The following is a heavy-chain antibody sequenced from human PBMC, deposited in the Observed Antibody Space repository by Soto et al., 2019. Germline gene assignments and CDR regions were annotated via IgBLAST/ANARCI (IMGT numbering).Heavy chain of an antibody. CDR1: GFTFSDYP. CDR3: AGIDSDDINGYYPGES. Sequence: QVQLVESGGGVVKPGRSLRLSCAASGFTFSDYPMYWVRQAPGKGLDWVALISFDGKTEYYAGSVKGRFAISRDNSKNTWYRQTSALRAEDSAVECGAGIDSDDINGYYPGESWGQGTLATVST. D-gene: IGHD3-3*01. CDR2: ISFDGKTE. J-gene: IGHJ5*02. V-gene: IGHV3-30*09.